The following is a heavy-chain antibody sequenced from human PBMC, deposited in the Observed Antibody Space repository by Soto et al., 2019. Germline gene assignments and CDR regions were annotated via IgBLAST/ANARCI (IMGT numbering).Heavy chain of an antibody. V-gene: IGHV1-2*02. D-gene: IGHD3-22*01. CDR1: GYTFTGYY. CDR2: INPNSGGT. Sequence: GDSLKVCCAASGYTFTGYYMHWVRQAPGQGLEWMGWINPNSGGTNYAQKFQGRVTMTRDTSISTAYMELSRLRSDDTAVYYCARYYYDSSGSNWFDPWGQGTLVTVS. J-gene: IGHJ5*02. CDR3: ARYYYDSSGSNWFDP.